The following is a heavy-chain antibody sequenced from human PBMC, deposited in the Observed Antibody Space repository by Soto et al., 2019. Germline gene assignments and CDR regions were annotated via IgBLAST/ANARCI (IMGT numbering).Heavy chain of an antibody. J-gene: IGHJ4*02. Sequence: PRGSLRLSCAASVFSFTDSAMHWVRQAPGKGLEWIARIRRGANNYLTAYPASVTGRFTISRDDSKNTAYLQMDGLTSEDTAMYFCARGGGMGVNDHWGQGIMVTVSS. V-gene: IGHV3-73*01. CDR3: ARGGGMGVNDH. CDR2: IRRGANNYLT. D-gene: IGHD3-16*01. CDR1: VFSFTDSA.